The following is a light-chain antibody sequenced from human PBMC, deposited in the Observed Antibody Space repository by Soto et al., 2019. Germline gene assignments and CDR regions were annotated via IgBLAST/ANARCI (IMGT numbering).Light chain of an antibody. J-gene: IGKJ2*01. CDR2: DAS. Sequence: EIVLTQSPATLSLSPGERATLSCRASQSVHSSLAWFQQKPGQAPRLLIYDASNRATGIPARFSGSGSGTDFTLTISTLEPEDFAVYYCQQYGSTPRVTFGQGTKLEIK. CDR3: QQYGSTPRVT. CDR1: QSVHSS. V-gene: IGKV3-20*01.